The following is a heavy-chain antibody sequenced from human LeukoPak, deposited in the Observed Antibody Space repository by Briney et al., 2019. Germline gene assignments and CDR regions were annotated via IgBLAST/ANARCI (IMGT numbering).Heavy chain of an antibody. CDR3: ARGVYDILTGYYIGYFDY. CDR1: GYTFTGYY. J-gene: IGHJ4*02. D-gene: IGHD3-9*01. Sequence: GASVKVSCKASGYTFTGYYMHWVRQAPGQGLEWMGWINPNSGGTNYAQKFQGRVTMTRDTSISTAYMELSRLRSDDTAVYYCARGVYDILTGYYIGYFDYWGQGTLVTVSS. CDR2: INPNSGGT. V-gene: IGHV1-2*02.